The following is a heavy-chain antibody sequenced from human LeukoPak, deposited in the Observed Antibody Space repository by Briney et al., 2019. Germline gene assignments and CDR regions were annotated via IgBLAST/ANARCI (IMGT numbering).Heavy chain of an antibody. CDR3: ATFSSSWLGGDY. J-gene: IGHJ4*02. CDR1: GFTFSSYA. D-gene: IGHD6-13*01. V-gene: IGHV3-30*04. Sequence: GGSLRLSCAASGFTFSSYAMHWVRQAPGKGLEWVAVISYDGSNKYYADSVKGRFTISRDNSKNTLYLQMNSLRAEDTAVYYCATFSSSWLGGDYWGQGTLVTVSS. CDR2: ISYDGSNK.